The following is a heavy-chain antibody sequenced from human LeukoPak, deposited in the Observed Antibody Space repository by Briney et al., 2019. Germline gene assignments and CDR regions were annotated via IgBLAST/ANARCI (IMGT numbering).Heavy chain of an antibody. CDR2: IVVGSGNT. D-gene: IGHD6-19*01. V-gene: IGHV1-58*02. CDR3: AADQYGYSSGWWAFDI. CDR1: GFTFTSSA. Sequence: SVKVSCKASGFTFTSSAMQWVRQARGQRLEWIGWIVVGSGNTNYAQKSQERVTITRDMSTSTAYMELSSLRSEDTALYYCAADQYGYSSGWWAFDIWGQGTMVTVSS. J-gene: IGHJ3*02.